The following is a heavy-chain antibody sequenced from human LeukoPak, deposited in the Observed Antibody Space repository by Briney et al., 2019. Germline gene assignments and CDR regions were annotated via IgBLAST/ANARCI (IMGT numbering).Heavy chain of an antibody. Sequence: GGSLRLSCAASGFTFSSYGMHWVRQAPGKGLEWVAFIRYDGSNKYYADTVKGRFTISRDNSKNTLYLQMNSLRAEDTAVYYCAKDDSSGHNWFDPWGQGTLVTVSS. V-gene: IGHV3-30*02. CDR1: GFTFSSYG. CDR3: AKDDSSGHNWFDP. CDR2: IRYDGSNK. J-gene: IGHJ5*02. D-gene: IGHD6-19*01.